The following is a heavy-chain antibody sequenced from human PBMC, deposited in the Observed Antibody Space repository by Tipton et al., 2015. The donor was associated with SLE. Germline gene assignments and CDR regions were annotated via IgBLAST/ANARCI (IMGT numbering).Heavy chain of an antibody. CDR3: ARDLGGRYGY. CDR2: INTDGRIT. CDR1: GFTFSNAW. V-gene: IGHV3-74*01. D-gene: IGHD1-26*01. J-gene: IGHJ4*02. Sequence: SLRLSCAASGFTFSNAWMSWVRQAPGKGLEWVGRINTDGRITNHADSVKGRFTISRDNAENTLFLQMNSLKAEDTAVYYCARDLGGRYGYWGQGTLVTVSS.